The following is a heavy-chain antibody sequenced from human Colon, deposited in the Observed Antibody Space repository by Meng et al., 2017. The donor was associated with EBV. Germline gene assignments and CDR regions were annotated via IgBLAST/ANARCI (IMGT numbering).Heavy chain of an antibody. CDR1: GYVISSTNS. D-gene: IGHD3-22*01. J-gene: IGHJ4*02. V-gene: IGHV4-28*01. CDR3: ARNVPGTSAYYD. Sequence: QVQSQVSCRGLVQASDNLSLTWAVSGYVISSTNSCGKLRQPPGKRLEWIVYSYYRGSHCDSPSLNRRVTMSVDTSKNKFSLNLTSVTAVDTAVYFCARNVPGTSAYYDWGQGTLVTVSS. CDR2: SYYRGSH.